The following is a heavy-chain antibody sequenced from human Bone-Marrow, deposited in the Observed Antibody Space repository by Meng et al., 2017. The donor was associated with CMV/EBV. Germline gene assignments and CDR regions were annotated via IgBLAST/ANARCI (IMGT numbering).Heavy chain of an antibody. Sequence: GESLKISCAASGFTFDDYGMSWVRQVPGKGLEWVAVISDGGNNGFYADSVRGRFTISRDNPKNTLYLQMNSLRAEDTAIYYCAREGMDFDFSSAHGGFDVWGQGTMVTVSS. D-gene: IGHD3-3*01. J-gene: IGHJ3*01. CDR2: ISDGGNNG. V-gene: IGHV3-30*03. CDR1: GFTFDDYG. CDR3: AREGMDFDFSSAHGGFDV.